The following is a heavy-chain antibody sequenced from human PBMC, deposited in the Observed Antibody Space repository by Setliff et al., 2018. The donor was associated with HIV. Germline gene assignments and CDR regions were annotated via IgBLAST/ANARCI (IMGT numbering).Heavy chain of an antibody. CDR1: GYSISSGYY. CDR2: IYHSGST. Sequence: PSETLSLTCAVSGYSISSGYYWGWIRQPPGKGLEWIGSIYHSGSTYYNPSLKRRATISIDTSKNQLSLKLRSVTAEDTAVYFCARGGDYDSSGYYVTWGQGSLVTVSS. V-gene: IGHV4-38-2*01. J-gene: IGHJ4*02. CDR3: ARGGDYDSSGYYVT. D-gene: IGHD3-22*01.